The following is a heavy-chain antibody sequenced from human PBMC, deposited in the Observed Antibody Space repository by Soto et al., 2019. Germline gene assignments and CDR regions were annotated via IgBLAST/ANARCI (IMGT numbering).Heavy chain of an antibody. CDR3: AREVRYYYDSSGYLNWFDP. Sequence: QVQLVQSGAEVKKPGASVKVSCKASGYTFTSYGISWVRQAPGQGLEWMGWISAYNGNTNYAQKLQGRVTMTTDTSTSTAYMELRSLRSDDTAVYYCAREVRYYYDSSGYLNWFDPWGQGTLVTVSS. V-gene: IGHV1-18*04. CDR1: GYTFTSYG. D-gene: IGHD3-22*01. CDR2: ISAYNGNT. J-gene: IGHJ5*02.